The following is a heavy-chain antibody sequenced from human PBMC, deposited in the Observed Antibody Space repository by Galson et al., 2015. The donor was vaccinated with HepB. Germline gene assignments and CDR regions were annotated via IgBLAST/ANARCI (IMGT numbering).Heavy chain of an antibody. V-gene: IGHV3-23*01. CDR2: ISGSGGST. J-gene: IGHJ1*01. CDR3: AKGSLEWELQSAIQH. Sequence: SLRLSCAASGFTFSSYAMNWVRQAPGKGLEWVAAISGSGGSTYYADSVKGRFTISRDNSKNTLYLQMNSLRAEDTAVYYCAKGSLEWELQSAIQHWGQGTLVTVSS. CDR1: GFTFSSYA. D-gene: IGHD1-26*01.